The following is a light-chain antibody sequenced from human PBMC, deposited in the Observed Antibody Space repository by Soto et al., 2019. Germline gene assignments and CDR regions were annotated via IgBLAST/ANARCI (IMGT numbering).Light chain of an antibody. J-gene: IGKJ4*01. Sequence: EIVLTQSPGTLSLSPGERATLSCRASQSVSSNYLGWYQQIPGRAPRVLIFDASIRATGIPDRFSGSGSGTDFTLTISRLEPEDFEVYYCHQYDNLPLTFGVGTKVDIX. CDR2: DAS. CDR3: HQYDNLPLT. CDR1: QSVSSNY. V-gene: IGKV3-20*01.